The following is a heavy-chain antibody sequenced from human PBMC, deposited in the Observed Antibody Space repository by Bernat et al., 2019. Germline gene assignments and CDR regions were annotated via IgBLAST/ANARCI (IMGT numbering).Heavy chain of an antibody. Sequence: EVQLVESGGGLVQPGGSLRLSCAASGFTFSSYWMHWVRQAPGKGLVWVSVIYSGGSTYYADSVKGRFTISRDNSKNTLYLQMNSLRAEDTAVYYCARSSIAAAGIMDVWGKGTTVTVSS. CDR2: IYSGGST. D-gene: IGHD6-13*01. CDR1: GFTFSSYW. V-gene: IGHV3-66*01. J-gene: IGHJ6*03. CDR3: ARSSIAAAGIMDV.